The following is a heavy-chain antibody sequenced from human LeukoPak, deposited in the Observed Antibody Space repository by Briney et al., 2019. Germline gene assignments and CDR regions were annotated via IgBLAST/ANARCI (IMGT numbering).Heavy chain of an antibody. J-gene: IGHJ3*02. CDR1: GYIFTHYG. CDR2: ISAYNGNT. D-gene: IGHD2-2*01. V-gene: IGHV1-18*01. Sequence: ASVKVSCNASGYIFTHYGITWVRQAPGQAFEWMGWISAYNGNTEFEQKFQERLTMTTDTSTSTAYMELRGLRSDDTAVYYCARSLVVVPAASSEHDAFDMWGQGTMVTVSS. CDR3: ARSLVVVPAASSEHDAFDM.